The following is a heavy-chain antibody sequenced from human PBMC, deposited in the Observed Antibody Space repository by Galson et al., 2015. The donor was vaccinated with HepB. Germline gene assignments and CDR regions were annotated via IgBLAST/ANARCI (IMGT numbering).Heavy chain of an antibody. V-gene: IGHV3-33*01. D-gene: IGHD1-7*01. Sequence: SLRLSCAASGFTFSSYGMHWVRQAPGKGLEWVAVIWYDGSNKYYADSVKGRFTISRDNSKNTLYLQMNSLRAEDTAVYYCAGVRGRGQTNYGMDVWGQGTTVTVSS. CDR1: GFTFSSYG. CDR3: AGVRGRGQTNYGMDV. CDR2: IWYDGSNK. J-gene: IGHJ6*02.